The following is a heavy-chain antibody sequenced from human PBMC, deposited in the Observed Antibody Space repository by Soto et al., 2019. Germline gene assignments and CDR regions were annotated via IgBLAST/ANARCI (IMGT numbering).Heavy chain of an antibody. Sequence: ETLSLTCTVSGGSINTFYWSWVRQPAGKGLEWIGRIFSSGSTSFNPSLESRVGMSVDTSKNHFSLNLSSVTAADMAVYYCAREASYSAYNFAHRIQLWSFDLWGQGALVTVSS. D-gene: IGHD5-12*01. V-gene: IGHV4-4*07. CDR1: GGSINTFY. CDR2: IFSSGST. CDR3: AREASYSAYNFAHRIQLWSFDL. J-gene: IGHJ4*02.